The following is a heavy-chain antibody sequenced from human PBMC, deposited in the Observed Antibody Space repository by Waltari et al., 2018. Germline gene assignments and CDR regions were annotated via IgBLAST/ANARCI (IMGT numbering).Heavy chain of an antibody. V-gene: IGHV4-59*11. CDR1: GCSISSHY. CDR2: IYYSGRT. D-gene: IGHD3-22*01. CDR3: ARDSSGPWLDNYYYGMDV. Sequence: QVQLQESGPGLVKPSETLSLTCTVSGCSISSHYWRWIRPPPGTGLEWIGYIYYSGRTNYNPSLKSRVTISVDTSKNQFSLKLSSVTAADTAVYYCARDSSGPWLDNYYYGMDVWGQGTTVTVSS. J-gene: IGHJ6*02.